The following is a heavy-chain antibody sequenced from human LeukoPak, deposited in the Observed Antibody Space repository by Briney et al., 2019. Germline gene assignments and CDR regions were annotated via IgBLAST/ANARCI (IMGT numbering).Heavy chain of an antibody. J-gene: IGHJ6*02. CDR3: VRSSLLHSNAMDV. Sequence: PGGSLRLSCAASGFTFNSYSMNWVRQAPGKGLEWISYISSSSSVYYADSVKGRFTIFRDNTKNSLYLQMSSLRDDDTAVYYCVRSSLLHSNAMDVWGQGTTVTVSS. CDR2: ISSSSSV. V-gene: IGHV3-48*02. CDR1: GFTFNSYS. D-gene: IGHD5-18*01.